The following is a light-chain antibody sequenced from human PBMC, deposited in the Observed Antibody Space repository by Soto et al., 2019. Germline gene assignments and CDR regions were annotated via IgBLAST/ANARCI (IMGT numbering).Light chain of an antibody. CDR2: DAS. CDR1: QSVSSN. J-gene: IGKJ1*01. V-gene: IGKV3-11*01. Sequence: EIVLTQSPATLSLSPGERATLSCWASQSVSSNLAWYPQNPGQAPRLLIYDASNRATGIPARFSGGGSGTAFTLTISSLEPEDFAVYYCPQGKTFGQGTKVEIK. CDR3: PQGKT.